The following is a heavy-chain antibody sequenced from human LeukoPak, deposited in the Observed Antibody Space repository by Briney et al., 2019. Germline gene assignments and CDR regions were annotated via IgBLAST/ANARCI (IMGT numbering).Heavy chain of an antibody. J-gene: IGHJ4*02. V-gene: IGHV1-69*05. D-gene: IGHD6-13*01. CDR2: IIPIFGTA. Sequence: SVKVSCKASGGTFSSYAINWVRQAPGQGLEWMGGIIPIFGTANYAQKFQSRVTITTDESTSTAYMELSSLRSEDTAVYYCARVSIAAATTEYWGQGTLVTVSS. CDR3: ARVSIAAATTEY. CDR1: GGTFSSYA.